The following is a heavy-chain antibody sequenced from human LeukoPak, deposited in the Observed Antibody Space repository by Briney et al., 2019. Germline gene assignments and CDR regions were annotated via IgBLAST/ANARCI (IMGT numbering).Heavy chain of an antibody. J-gene: IGHJ4*02. CDR2: ISSESTYI. D-gene: IGHD6-19*01. CDR3: ASFETVAAKPFDY. Sequence: GGSLRLSCAASGFTFSSYSMNWVRQAPGKGLEWVSSISSESTYIFYADSVKGRFTISRDNAKNSLYLQMNSLRAEDTAVYYCASFETVAAKPFDYWGQGTLVTVSS. CDR1: GFTFSSYS. V-gene: IGHV3-21*01.